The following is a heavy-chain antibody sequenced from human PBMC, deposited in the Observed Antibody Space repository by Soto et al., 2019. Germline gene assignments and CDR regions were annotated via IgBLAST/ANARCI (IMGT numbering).Heavy chain of an antibody. D-gene: IGHD2-2*01. J-gene: IGHJ4*02. V-gene: IGHV3-74*01. Sequence: GGSLRLSCEASGFVFKMYYMHWVRQVPGKGPEWVSRISDDGKITTYAGSVKDRFTISRDNAKDTLYLQLDNLRGDDTGLYYCIRGPRASSSGTGAYWGQGTLVTVSS. CDR1: GFVFKMYY. CDR3: IRGPRASSSGTGAY. CDR2: ISDDGKIT.